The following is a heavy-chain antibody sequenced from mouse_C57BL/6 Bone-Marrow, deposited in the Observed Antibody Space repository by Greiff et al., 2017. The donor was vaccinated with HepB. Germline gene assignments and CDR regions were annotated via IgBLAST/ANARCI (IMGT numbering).Heavy chain of an antibody. CDR3: ARDYGNYEGYYFDY. V-gene: IGHV1-82*01. CDR1: GYAFSSSW. Sequence: VQLQQSGPELVKPGASVKISCKASGYAFSSSWMNWVKQRPGKGLEWIGRIYPGDGDTNYNGKFKGKATLTADKSSSTAYMQLSSLTSEDSAVYFCARDYGNYEGYYFDYWGQGTTLTVSS. D-gene: IGHD2-1*01. J-gene: IGHJ2*01. CDR2: IYPGDGDT.